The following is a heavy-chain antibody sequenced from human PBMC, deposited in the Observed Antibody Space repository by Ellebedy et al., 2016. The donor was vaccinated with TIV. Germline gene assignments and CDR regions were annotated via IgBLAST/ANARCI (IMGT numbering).Heavy chain of an antibody. CDR1: GYTFTSYY. Sequence: AASVKVSCKASGYTFTSYYMHWVRQAPGQGLEWMGIINPSGGTTSYTQKFQGRVTMTRDTSTRTVYMELSSLKSEDTAVYYCARDGMNGYDYWGQGTLVTVSS. CDR2: INPSGGTT. CDR3: ARDGMNGYDY. V-gene: IGHV1-46*01. J-gene: IGHJ4*02. D-gene: IGHD5-12*01.